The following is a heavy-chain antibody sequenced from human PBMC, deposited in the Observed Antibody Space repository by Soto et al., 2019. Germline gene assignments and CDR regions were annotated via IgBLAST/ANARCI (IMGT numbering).Heavy chain of an antibody. V-gene: IGHV3-64*01. J-gene: IGHJ3*02. CDR2: ISSNGGST. Sequence: EVQLVESGGGLVQPGGSLRLSCAASGFTFSSYAMHWVRQAPGKGLEYVSAISSNGGSTYYANSVKGRFTISRDNSKNTLYLQMGSLRAEDIAVYYCARGGNFYDILTGYFDAFDIWGQGTMVTVSS. CDR3: ARGGNFYDILTGYFDAFDI. D-gene: IGHD3-9*01. CDR1: GFTFSSYA.